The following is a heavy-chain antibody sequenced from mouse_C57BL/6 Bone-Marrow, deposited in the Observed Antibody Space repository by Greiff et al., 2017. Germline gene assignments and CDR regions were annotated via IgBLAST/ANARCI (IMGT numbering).Heavy chain of an antibody. CDR1: GYTFTGYW. J-gene: IGHJ1*03. CDR2: IFPGSGST. D-gene: IGHD1-1*01. V-gene: IGHV1-9*01. Sequence: VQLQQSGAELMKPGASVKLSCQATGYTFTGYWIEWVKQRPGHGLEWIGEIFPGSGSTNYNEKFKGKATFTADTSSNTAYMQLSSLTTEDAAIYDCARCGFLLRSWYFDGWGTGTTVTVSS. CDR3: ARCGFLLRSWYFDG.